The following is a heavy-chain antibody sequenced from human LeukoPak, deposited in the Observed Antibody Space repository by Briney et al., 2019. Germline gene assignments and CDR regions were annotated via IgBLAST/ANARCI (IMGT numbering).Heavy chain of an antibody. CDR2: LSTSGPT. CDR3: ARDPRRGSSAYDYGFDY. CDR1: GGSISSYY. D-gene: IGHD5-12*01. V-gene: IGHV4-4*07. J-gene: IGHJ4*02. Sequence: PSETLSLTCTVSGGSISSYYWSWIRQSAGKGLEWIGRLSTSGPTNYNPSLKSRVTMSLDTSNNHFSLKLSSVTAADTAVYCCARDPRRGSSAYDYGFDYWGQGTLVTVSS.